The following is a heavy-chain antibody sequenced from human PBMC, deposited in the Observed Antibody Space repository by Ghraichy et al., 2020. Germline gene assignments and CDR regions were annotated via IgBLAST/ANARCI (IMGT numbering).Heavy chain of an antibody. V-gene: IGHV6-1*01. Sequence: LSLTCAISGDSVSSNSAAWNWIRQSPSRGLEWLGRTYYRSKWYNDYAVSVKSRITINPDTSKNQFSLQLNSVTPEDTAVYYCAREGVENCSGGSCYYQTYGMDVWGQGTTVTVSS. D-gene: IGHD2-15*01. J-gene: IGHJ6*02. CDR3: AREGVENCSGGSCYYQTYGMDV. CDR2: TYYRSKWYN. CDR1: GDSVSSNSAA.